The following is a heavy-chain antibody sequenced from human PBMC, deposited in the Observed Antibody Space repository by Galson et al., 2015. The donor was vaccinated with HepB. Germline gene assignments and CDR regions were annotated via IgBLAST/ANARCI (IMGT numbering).Heavy chain of an antibody. CDR1: GFTFSSYG. J-gene: IGHJ4*02. CDR2: ISYDGSNK. V-gene: IGHV3-30*18. Sequence: SLRLSCAASGFTFSSYGMHWVRQAPGKGLEWVAVISYDGSNKYYADSVKGRFTISRDNSKNTLYLQMNSLRAEDTAVYYCAKDRIGYCSSTSCPDYWGQGTLVTVSS. CDR3: AKDRIGYCSSTSCPDY. D-gene: IGHD2-2*01.